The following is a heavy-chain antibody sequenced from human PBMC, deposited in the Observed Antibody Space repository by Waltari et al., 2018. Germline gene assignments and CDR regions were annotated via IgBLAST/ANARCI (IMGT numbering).Heavy chain of an antibody. J-gene: IGHJ6*03. CDR3: ARDLWYYYYMDV. CDR2: ISYDGSNK. D-gene: IGHD3-10*01. V-gene: IGHV3-30-3*01. CDR1: GFPFRRYA. Sequence: QVQRVWSGGGVVQPGRSLGPSGAASGFPFRRYALPGVRQAPGKGLEWVAVISYDGSNKYYADSVKGRFTISRDNSKNTLYLQMNSLRAEDTAVYYCARDLWYYYYMDVWGKGTTVTVSS.